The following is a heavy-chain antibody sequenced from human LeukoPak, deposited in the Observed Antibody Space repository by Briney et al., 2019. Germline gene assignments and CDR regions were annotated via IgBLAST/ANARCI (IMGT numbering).Heavy chain of an antibody. CDR2: ISNNGGYT. J-gene: IGHJ4*02. CDR1: GFTFSSSA. V-gene: IGHV3-23*01. Sequence: GGSLRLSCAASGFTFSSSAMSWVRQAPGKGMEWVSAISNNGGYTYYADSVQGRFTISRDNSKSTLCLQMNSLRAEDTAVYYCAKQLGYCSDGSCYFPYWGQGTLVTVSS. CDR3: AKQLGYCSDGSCYFPY. D-gene: IGHD2-15*01.